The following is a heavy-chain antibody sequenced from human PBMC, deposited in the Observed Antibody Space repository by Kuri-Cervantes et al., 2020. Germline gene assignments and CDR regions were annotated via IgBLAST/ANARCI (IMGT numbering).Heavy chain of an antibody. J-gene: IGHJ6*02. CDR3: AKGDYYDMSVKDGMDV. CDR1: GFTFSSYA. V-gene: IGHV3-30*09. Sequence: GGSLRLSCAASGFTFSSYAMHWVRQAPGKGLEWVAVISYDGSNKYYADSVEGRFAISRDNSKNTLYLQMNSLRAEDTAVYYCAKGDYYDMSVKDGMDVWGQGTTVTVSS. D-gene: IGHD3-22*01. CDR2: ISYDGSNK.